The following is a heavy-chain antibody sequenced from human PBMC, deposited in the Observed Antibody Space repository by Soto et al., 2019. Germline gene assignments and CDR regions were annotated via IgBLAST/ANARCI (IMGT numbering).Heavy chain of an antibody. Sequence: QVQLVQSGAEVKKPGASVKVSCKASGYTFTSYGISWVRQAPGQGLEWMGWISAYNGNTNYAQKLQGRVNMTTDTSTSTAYMELRSLRSDDTAVYYCARDPYDILTLGYYYYYGMDVWGQGTTVTVSS. V-gene: IGHV1-18*01. CDR3: ARDPYDILTLGYYYYYGMDV. CDR2: ISAYNGNT. D-gene: IGHD3-9*01. CDR1: GYTFTSYG. J-gene: IGHJ6*02.